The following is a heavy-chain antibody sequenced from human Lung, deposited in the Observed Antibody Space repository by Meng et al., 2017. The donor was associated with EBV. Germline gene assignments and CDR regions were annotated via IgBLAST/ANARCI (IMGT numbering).Heavy chain of an antibody. J-gene: IGHJ4*02. CDR2: VYHSDNT. Sequence: QLQLEASRSGLVKPSQTLSLTCGVSGGSITSGGYSWTWIRQPPGKGLEWIGYVYHSDNTCHNPSLKSRVTISVDRSKKQFSLKVTSVTAADTAVYYCARLRLVWMFDYWGQGTLVTVSS. CDR1: GGSITSGGYS. V-gene: IGHV4-30-2*01. D-gene: IGHD6-19*01. CDR3: ARLRLVWMFDY.